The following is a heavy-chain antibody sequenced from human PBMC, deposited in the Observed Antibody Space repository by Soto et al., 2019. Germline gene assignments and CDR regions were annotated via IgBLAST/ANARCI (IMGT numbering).Heavy chain of an antibody. CDR2: IIPIFGTA. J-gene: IGHJ2*01. CDR3: ASTKYDSSAYYYWYLGL. Sequence: QVELVQSGAEVKKPGSSLKVSCQASEDTFRNYAISWVRQAPGQGLEWMGGIIPIFGTANYAKKFQGRVTINANTPANTVYLELSSLRSEYTAVYYCASTKYDSSAYYYWYLGLWGRGTLVTVSS. D-gene: IGHD3-22*01. CDR1: EDTFRNYA. V-gene: IGHV1-69*06.